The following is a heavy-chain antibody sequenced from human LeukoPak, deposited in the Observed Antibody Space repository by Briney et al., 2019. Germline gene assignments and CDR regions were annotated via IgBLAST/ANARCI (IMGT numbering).Heavy chain of an antibody. CDR3: ARSTIFGVVPPDY. CDR1: GGSISSYY. D-gene: IGHD3-3*01. CDR2: IYTSGST. V-gene: IGHV4-4*07. J-gene: IGHJ4*02. Sequence: SETLSLTCTVSGGSISSYYWSWIRQPDGKGLEWIGRIYTSGSTNYNPSLKSRVTISVDKSKNQFSLKLSSVTAADTAVYYCARSTIFGVVPPDYWGQGTLVTVSS.